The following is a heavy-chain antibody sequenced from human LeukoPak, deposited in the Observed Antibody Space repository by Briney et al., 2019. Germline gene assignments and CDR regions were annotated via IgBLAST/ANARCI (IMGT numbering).Heavy chain of an antibody. D-gene: IGHD3-10*01. J-gene: IGHJ4*02. Sequence: SETLSLTCTVSGGSITNYYWSWIRQPPGKGLEWIGFIYYSGSTKYNPSLKSRVTMSVDTSKNQLSLKLNSVTAADTAVYYCARWYYYASGAIDYWGQGILVTVSS. CDR1: GGSITNYY. CDR3: ARWYYYASGAIDY. V-gene: IGHV4-59*08. CDR2: IYYSGST.